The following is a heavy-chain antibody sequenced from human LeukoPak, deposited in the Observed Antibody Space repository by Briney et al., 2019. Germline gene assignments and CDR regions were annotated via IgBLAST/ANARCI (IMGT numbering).Heavy chain of an antibody. CDR1: GYTFTGHY. J-gene: IGHJ3*02. V-gene: IGHV1-2*02. CDR2: INPNTSGT. CDR3: ARGGLAGTDAFDI. Sequence: ASVTVSFKASGYTFTGHYLHWVRQAPGQGLEWMGWINPNTSGTNYAQKFQGRVTMTRDTSISTAYMELSRLRSDDTAVYYCARGGLAGTDAFDIWGQGTMVTVSS. D-gene: IGHD6-13*01.